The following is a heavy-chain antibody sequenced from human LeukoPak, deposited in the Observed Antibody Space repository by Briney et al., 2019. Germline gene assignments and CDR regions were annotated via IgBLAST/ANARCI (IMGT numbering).Heavy chain of an antibody. CDR2: ISGSGGST. D-gene: IGHD1/OR15-1a*01. J-gene: IGHJ4*02. V-gene: IGHV3-23*01. Sequence: GGSLSLSCAASGFTFSSYAMSWVRQAPGKGLEWVSAISGSGGSTYYADSVKGRFTISRDNSKNTLYLQMNSLRAGDTAVYYCAKDALAQTTLTLNYFDYWGQGTLVTVSS. CDR1: GFTFSSYA. CDR3: AKDALAQTTLTLNYFDY.